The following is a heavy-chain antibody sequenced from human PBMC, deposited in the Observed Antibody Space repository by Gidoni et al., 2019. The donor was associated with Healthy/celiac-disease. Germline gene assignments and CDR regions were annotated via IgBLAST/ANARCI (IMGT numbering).Heavy chain of an antibody. CDR1: GSPFDDYA. D-gene: IGHD4-17*01. J-gene: IGHJ6*02. V-gene: IGHV3-9*01. CDR2: ISWNSGSI. CDR3: VLTVTRDYYYYGMDV. Sequence: EVQLVESGGGLVQPGRSLSLSCAASGSPFDDYAMHWVRHAPGKGLEWVSGISWNSGSIGYADSVKGRFTISRDNAKNSLYLQMNSLRAEDTALYYCVLTVTRDYYYYGMDVWGQGTTVTVSS.